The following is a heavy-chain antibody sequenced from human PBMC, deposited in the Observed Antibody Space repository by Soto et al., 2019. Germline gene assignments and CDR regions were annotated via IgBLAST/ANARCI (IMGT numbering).Heavy chain of an antibody. CDR1: GYRFTTYY. V-gene: IGHV1-2*06. Sequence: ASVKVSCKASGYRFTTYYIHWVRQAPGQGLEWMGRMNIDTGGTTYAQKFQGRVTMTRDTSICTAYMEVSSVKSDDTAMYYCARDGNFAFRGYSFAFDLWGQGTLVTVSS. CDR2: MNIDTGGT. J-gene: IGHJ4*02. D-gene: IGHD5-18*01. CDR3: ARDGNFAFRGYSFAFDL.